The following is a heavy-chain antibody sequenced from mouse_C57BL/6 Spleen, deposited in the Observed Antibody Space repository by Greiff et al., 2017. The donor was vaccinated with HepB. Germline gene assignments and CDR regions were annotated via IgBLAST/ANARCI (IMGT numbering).Heavy chain of an antibody. D-gene: IGHD1-1*01. J-gene: IGHJ2*01. V-gene: IGHV1-64*01. Sequence: QVQLQQPGAELVKPGASVKLSCKASGYTFTSYWMHWVKQRPGQGLEWIGMIHPNSGSTNYNEKFKSKATLTVDKSSSTAYMQLSSLTSEDSAVYYCARPVITTVVATGYWGQGTTLTVSS. CDR1: GYTFTSYW. CDR2: IHPNSGST. CDR3: ARPVITTVVATGY.